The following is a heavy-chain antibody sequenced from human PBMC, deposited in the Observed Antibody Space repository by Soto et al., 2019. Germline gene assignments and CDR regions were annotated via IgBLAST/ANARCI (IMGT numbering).Heavy chain of an antibody. CDR3: ARDGGSPNYYGSGSTGNDAFDI. J-gene: IGHJ3*02. Sequence: GASVKVSCKASGYTFTGYYMHWVRQAPGQGLEWKGWINPNSGGTNYAQKFQGWVTMTRDTSISTAYMELSRLRSDDTAVYYCARDGGSPNYYGSGSTGNDAFDIWGQGTMVTVSS. V-gene: IGHV1-2*04. D-gene: IGHD3-10*01. CDR1: GYTFTGYY. CDR2: INPNSGGT.